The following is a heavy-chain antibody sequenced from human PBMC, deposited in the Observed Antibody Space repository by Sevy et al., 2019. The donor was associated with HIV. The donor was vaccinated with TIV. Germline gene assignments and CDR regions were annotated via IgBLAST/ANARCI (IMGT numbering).Heavy chain of an antibody. Sequence: GGSLRLSCAASGITFTIYTMNWVRQAPGKGLEWVSSISSSSSYIYYADSVKGRFTIFRDNAKSSLYLQMNSLRAEDTAVYYCAREDSNGVCYSHWGQGTLVTVSS. CDR1: GITFTIYT. V-gene: IGHV3-21*01. CDR2: ISSSSSYI. D-gene: IGHD2-8*01. J-gene: IGHJ4*02. CDR3: AREDSNGVCYSH.